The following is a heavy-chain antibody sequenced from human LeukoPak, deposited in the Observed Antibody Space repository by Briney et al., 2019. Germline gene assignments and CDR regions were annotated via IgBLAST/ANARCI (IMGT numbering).Heavy chain of an antibody. CDR3: ARVAGEASGYHPFDI. D-gene: IGHD3-22*01. V-gene: IGHV3-7*01. CDR1: GFIIFKSW. J-gene: IGHJ3*02. Sequence: GGSLRLSCAAAGFIIFKSWMTWVRQAPGKGLEWVAIIKQDASETYYLDSVKGRFTISRDNAKNSIYLHMTRLRVEDTAVYYCARVAGEASGYHPFDIWGQGTMVTASS. CDR2: IKQDASET.